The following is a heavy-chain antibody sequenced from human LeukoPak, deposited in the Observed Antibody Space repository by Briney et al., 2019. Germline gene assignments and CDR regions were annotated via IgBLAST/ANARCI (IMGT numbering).Heavy chain of an antibody. Sequence: PGGSLRLSCVASGFNFKSYAVHWVRQAPGKGLNWVAVLSQDGGSEYYAGSVRGRFSISTDNSKSTVYLQMNTLRPEDTAVYYCARAHSSGRLNGAFDLWGQGTTVTVSS. D-gene: IGHD3-22*01. V-gene: IGHV3-30*01. J-gene: IGHJ3*01. CDR1: GFNFKSYA. CDR2: LSQDGGSE. CDR3: ARAHSSGRLNGAFDL.